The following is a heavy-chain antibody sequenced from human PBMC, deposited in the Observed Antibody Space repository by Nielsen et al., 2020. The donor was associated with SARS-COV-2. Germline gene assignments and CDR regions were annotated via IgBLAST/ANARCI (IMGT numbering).Heavy chain of an antibody. CDR2: INHSGDT. V-gene: IGHV4-34*01. CDR3: AGGFYDSRGYNLVY. J-gene: IGHJ4*02. Sequence: SETLSLTCAVSGGSFTAYYWSWIRKPPGKGLEWIGEINHSGDTNNNPSLRSRVTVSRDTSKNQFSLKLSSVTAADTAVYYCAGGFYDSRGYNLVYWGQGTLVTVSS. D-gene: IGHD3-22*01. CDR1: GGSFTAYY.